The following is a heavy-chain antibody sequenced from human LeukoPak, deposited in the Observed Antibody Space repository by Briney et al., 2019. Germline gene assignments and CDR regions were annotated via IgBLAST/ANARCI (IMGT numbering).Heavy chain of an antibody. Sequence: GGSLRLSCAASGLTFGDYGMSWVRQAPGKGLEWVSSINWNGGNTAYADSVKGRFTISRDAAKDSLYLQLNSLRAEDTALYYCARDRGWLQYIDYWGQGTLVTVSS. D-gene: IGHD5-24*01. CDR1: GLTFGDYG. V-gene: IGHV3-20*04. CDR3: ARDRGWLQYIDY. J-gene: IGHJ4*02. CDR2: INWNGGNT.